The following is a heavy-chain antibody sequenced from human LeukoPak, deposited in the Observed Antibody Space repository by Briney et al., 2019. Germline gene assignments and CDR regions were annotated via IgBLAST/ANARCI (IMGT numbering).Heavy chain of an antibody. D-gene: IGHD3-3*01. CDR2: IITNYGTT. Sequence: SVKVSCKASGGTFSNYAISWVRQAPGQGLGWMGGIITNYGTTNYAQKYQGRVTITADESTTTVYMELSSLRSEDTAVYYCARPRTYYDFWRGYPPFDYWGQGTLVTVSS. CDR3: ARPRTYYDFWRGYPPFDY. V-gene: IGHV1-69*13. J-gene: IGHJ4*02. CDR1: GGTFSNYA.